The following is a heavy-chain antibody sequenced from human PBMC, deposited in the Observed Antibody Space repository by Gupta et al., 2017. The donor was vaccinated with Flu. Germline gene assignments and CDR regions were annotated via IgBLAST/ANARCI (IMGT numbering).Heavy chain of an antibody. CDR3: AKDEVTLVIVINFDF. J-gene: IGHJ4*02. D-gene: IGHD3-22*01. V-gene: IGHV3-23*01. CDR1: GFSLHQYA. Sequence: EVQLLESGGGLAQPGGSLRLSCAASGFSLHQYAMSRVRQAPGKGLEWVSSISADGRTYYADSVKGRFSISRDSFKNTLYLQMTSLRAEDTAVYYCAKDEVTLVIVINFDFWGQGTLVTVSS. CDR2: ISADGRT.